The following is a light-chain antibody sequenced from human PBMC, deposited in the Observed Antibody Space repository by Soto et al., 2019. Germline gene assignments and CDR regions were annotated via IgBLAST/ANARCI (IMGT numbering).Light chain of an antibody. CDR2: DVS. V-gene: IGLV2-14*03. J-gene: IGLJ1*01. CDR3: CTYSTNTTPYV. Sequence: QSALTQPASVSGSPGQSIAISCTGTSSDIGGYNYVSWYQQHPGKAPKLMIYDVSNRPSGVSYRFSGSKSGSKASLTISGLLAADEAAYYYCTYSTNTTPYVFGTGTKVTVL. CDR1: SSDIGGYNY.